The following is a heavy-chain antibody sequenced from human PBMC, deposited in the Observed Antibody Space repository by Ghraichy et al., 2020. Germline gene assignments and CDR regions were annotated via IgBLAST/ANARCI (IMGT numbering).Heavy chain of an antibody. CDR1: GFTFTSTA. Sequence: GGSLRLSCAASGFTFTSTAMSWVRRAPGRGLEWVSAIGNIDDTTVYADSVKGRFTISRDNSKNTLFLQMSSLRAEDTAVYYCATDLSRSSDNSPYYGNSLDYCGQGTLVTVSS. CDR3: ATDLSRSSDNSPYYGNSLDY. V-gene: IGHV3-23*01. CDR2: IGNIDDTT. D-gene: IGHD3-22*01. J-gene: IGHJ4*02.